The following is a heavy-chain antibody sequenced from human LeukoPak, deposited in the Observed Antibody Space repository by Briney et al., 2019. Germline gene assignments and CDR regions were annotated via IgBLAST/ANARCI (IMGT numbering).Heavy chain of an antibody. Sequence: SETLSLTCTVSGGYIGSCYWSWIRQPAGKGLEWIGRIYTSENTDYNPSLKSRVTMSVDMSTSQFSLRLTSVTAADTAVYYCAREGDYGDYSKSFYYMDVWGKGTTVTVSS. J-gene: IGHJ6*03. CDR1: GGYIGSCY. D-gene: IGHD4-17*01. CDR3: AREGDYGDYSKSFYYMDV. V-gene: IGHV4-4*07. CDR2: IYTSENT.